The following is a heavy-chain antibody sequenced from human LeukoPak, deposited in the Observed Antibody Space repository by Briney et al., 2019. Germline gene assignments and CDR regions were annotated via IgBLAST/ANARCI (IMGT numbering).Heavy chain of an antibody. CDR1: GFTFSSYG. CDR2: IWYDGSNK. J-gene: IGHJ4*02. Sequence: QSGGSLRLSCAPSGFTFSSYGMHWVRQAPGKGLEWVAVIWYDGSNKYYADSVKGRFTISRDNSKNTLYLQMNSLRAEDTAVYYCAKDKYYYDSSGYYDYWGQGTLVTVSS. CDR3: AKDKYYYDSSGYYDY. D-gene: IGHD3-22*01. V-gene: IGHV3-33*06.